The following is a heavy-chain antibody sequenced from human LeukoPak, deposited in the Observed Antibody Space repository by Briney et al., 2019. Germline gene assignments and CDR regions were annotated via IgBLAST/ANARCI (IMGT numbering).Heavy chain of an antibody. CDR3: ARGVRVGARERYYDYVWGSYRFAPGGMDV. Sequence: SETLSLTCAVYGGSFRGYYWSWIRQPPGKGLEWIGEINHSGSTNYNPSLKSRVTISVDTSKNQFSLKLSSVTAAGTAVYYCARGVRVGARERYYDYVWGSYRFAPGGMDVWGQGTTVTVSS. V-gene: IGHV4-34*01. J-gene: IGHJ6*02. CDR1: GGSFRGYY. CDR2: INHSGST. D-gene: IGHD3-16*02.